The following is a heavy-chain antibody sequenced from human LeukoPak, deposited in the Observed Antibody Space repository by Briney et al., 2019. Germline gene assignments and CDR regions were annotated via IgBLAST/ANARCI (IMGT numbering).Heavy chain of an antibody. V-gene: IGHV3-23*01. CDR3: AKETASGSYWD. CDR2: ISYGGGST. Sequence: GGSLRLSCAASGFTLSSYAMSWVRQAPGKGLEWVSGISYGGGSTCYADSVKGRFTISRDDSKNTVYLQMNSLRVEDTAVYYCAKETASGSYWDWGQGTLVTVSS. D-gene: IGHD3-10*01. CDR1: GFTLSSYA. J-gene: IGHJ4*02.